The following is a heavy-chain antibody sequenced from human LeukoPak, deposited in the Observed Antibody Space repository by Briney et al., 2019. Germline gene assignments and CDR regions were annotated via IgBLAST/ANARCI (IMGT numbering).Heavy chain of an antibody. V-gene: IGHV3-21*01. Sequence: GGSLRLSCAASGFTFSRNSMNWVRQAPGKGLEWVSSISSSSSYIYYADSVKGRFTISRDNAKNSLYLQMNSLRAEDTAVYYCVITGSDTSGYYSTGDAFDIWGQGTMVTVSS. CDR2: ISSSSSYI. J-gene: IGHJ3*02. D-gene: IGHD3-22*01. CDR1: GFTFSRNS. CDR3: VITGSDTSGYYSTGDAFDI.